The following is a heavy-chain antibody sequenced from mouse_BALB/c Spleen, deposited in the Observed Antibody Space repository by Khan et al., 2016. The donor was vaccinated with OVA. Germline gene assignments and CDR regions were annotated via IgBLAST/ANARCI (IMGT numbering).Heavy chain of an antibody. J-gene: IGHJ2*01. CDR1: GYSITSDYA. Sequence: EVQLQESGPGLVKPSQSLSLTCTVTGYSITSDYARNWIRQFPGNKLEWMGYISYSGSTSYNPSLKSRISITRDTSKNQFFLQLNSVTTEDTATYYGARDYGSSYYYFDYWCQGTTLTVSS. CDR2: ISYSGST. CDR3: ARDYGSSYYYFDY. D-gene: IGHD1-1*01. V-gene: IGHV3-2*02.